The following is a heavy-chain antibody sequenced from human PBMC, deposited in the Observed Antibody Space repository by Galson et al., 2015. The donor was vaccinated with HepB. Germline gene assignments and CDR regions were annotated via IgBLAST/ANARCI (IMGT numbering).Heavy chain of an antibody. J-gene: IGHJ6*03. CDR2: IYTSGST. Sequence: LSLTCTVSGGSISSGSYYWSWIRQPAGKGLEWIGRIYTSGSTNYNPSLKSRVTMSVDTSKNQFSLKLSSVTAADTAVYYCAREGIVVVPAAGDYYYYYYMDVWGKGTTVTVSS. D-gene: IGHD2-2*01. CDR3: AREGIVVVPAAGDYYYYYYMDV. V-gene: IGHV4-61*02. CDR1: GGSISSGSYY.